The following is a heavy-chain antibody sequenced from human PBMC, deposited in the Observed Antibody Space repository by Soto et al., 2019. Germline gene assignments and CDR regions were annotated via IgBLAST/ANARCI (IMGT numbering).Heavy chain of an antibody. CDR1: GFTFSSYA. V-gene: IGHV3-23*01. J-gene: IGHJ6*03. Sequence: GESLKISCAASGFTFSSYAMSWVRQAPGKGLEWVSAISGSGGSTYYADSVKGRFTISRDNSKNTLYLQMNSLRAEDTAVYYCAKGVIWSGYIPTGYYYYMDVWGKGTTVTVSS. D-gene: IGHD3-3*01. CDR3: AKGVIWSGYIPTGYYYYMDV. CDR2: ISGSGGST.